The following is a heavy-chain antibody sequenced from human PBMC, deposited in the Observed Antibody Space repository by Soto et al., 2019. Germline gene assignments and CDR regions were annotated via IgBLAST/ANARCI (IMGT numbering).Heavy chain of an antibody. V-gene: IGHV5-51*01. CDR1: GYSFTDYR. D-gene: IGHD3-9*01. J-gene: IGHJ4*02. CDR2: IYPGDSDA. CDR3: ARQADYNILTGYFYYFDY. Sequence: PGESLKISCKSSGYSFTDYRIGWVRQMPGKGLEWMGIIYPGDSDARYSPSFQGQVTISVDTSINTAFLRWNSLTASDTAMYYCARQADYNILTGYFYYFDYWGQGSLVTVSS.